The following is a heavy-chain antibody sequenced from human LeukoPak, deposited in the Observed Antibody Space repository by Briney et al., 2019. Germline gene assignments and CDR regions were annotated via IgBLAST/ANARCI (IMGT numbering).Heavy chain of an antibody. J-gene: IGHJ5*02. D-gene: IGHD3-16*01. CDR3: ARDMIQRAFDP. CDR2: INPSGGST. V-gene: IGHV1-46*03. Sequence: ASVKVSCKASGYTFTSCYMHWVRQAPGQGLEWMGIINPSGGSTSYAQKFQGRVTMTRDTSTSTVYMELSSLRSEDTAVYYCARDMIQRAFDPWGQGTLVTVSS. CDR1: GYTFTSCY.